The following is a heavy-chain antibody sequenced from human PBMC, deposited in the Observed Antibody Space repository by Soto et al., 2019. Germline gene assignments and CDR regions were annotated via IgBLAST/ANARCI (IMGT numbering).Heavy chain of an antibody. V-gene: IGHV4-39*02. Sequence: QLQLRESGPGLAKPSETLSLTCTVSGGSISSSNYFWAWIRQPPGKGLEWIASIDYRGSTYTNPSLNHPVVISVDASKNLFSLKLLSVTAADTALYYCSRRAPEGFDPWGQGTLVTVFS. J-gene: IGHJ5*02. CDR1: GGSISSSNYF. CDR3: SRRAPEGFDP. CDR2: IDYRGST.